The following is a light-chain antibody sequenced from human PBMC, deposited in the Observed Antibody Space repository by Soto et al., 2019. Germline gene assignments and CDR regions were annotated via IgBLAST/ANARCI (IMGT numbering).Light chain of an antibody. V-gene: IGKV1-5*03. J-gene: IGKJ3*01. CDR3: QQYDRYSLS. Sequence: DIQMTQSPSTLSASVGDRVTITCRASQSIRSWLAWYQHKPGKAPKLLIYKASTLDSGVPSRFSGSGSGTDFTLTISSLQPDDFATYYSQQYDRYSLSFGPGTKVEIK. CDR2: KAS. CDR1: QSIRSW.